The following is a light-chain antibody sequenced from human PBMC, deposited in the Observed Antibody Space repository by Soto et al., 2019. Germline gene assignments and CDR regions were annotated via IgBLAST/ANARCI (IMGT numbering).Light chain of an antibody. CDR1: QNINYW. CDR3: QHYAFDSQT. Sequence: DIQMTQSPSSLSASVGDRVTITCRSSQNINYWLAWYQQRPGSAPKLLIYDVSTLQSGVPSRFSGSHSGTDFTLTISPLQPDDFATYYCQHYAFDSQTFGQGTKVEVK. CDR2: DVS. V-gene: IGKV1-5*01. J-gene: IGKJ1*01.